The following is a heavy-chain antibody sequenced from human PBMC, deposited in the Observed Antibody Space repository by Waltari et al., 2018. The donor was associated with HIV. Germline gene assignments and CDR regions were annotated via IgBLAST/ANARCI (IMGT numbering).Heavy chain of an antibody. D-gene: IGHD3-10*01. Sequence: QVQLVESGGGVVQPGDVLRLSCAAAGPDFGSDGMHLVRPAPGKGRGWLGAISYDGMNKYYGDSLRGRLTISRDNSKKTLYLQMNTQRPEETAIYFGARDSSQVHWFGESLALWGQGTLVIVSS. CDR3: ARDSSQVHWFGESLAL. CDR2: ISYDGMNK. V-gene: IGHV3-30*03. CDR1: GPDFGSDG. J-gene: IGHJ4*02.